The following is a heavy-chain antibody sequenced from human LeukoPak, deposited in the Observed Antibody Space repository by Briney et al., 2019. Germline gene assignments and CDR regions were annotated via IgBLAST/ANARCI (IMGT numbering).Heavy chain of an antibody. V-gene: IGHV3-23*01. CDR1: GFTFSTYV. D-gene: IGHD3-22*01. CDR3: ARALYDSSGYYYFDY. CDR2: ISGSGDST. J-gene: IGHJ4*02. Sequence: GGSLRLSCAASGFTFSTYVMTWVRQAPGKGLEWVSGISGSGDSTYYAESVKGRFTISRDNAKNSLYLQMNSLRAEDTAVYYCARALYDSSGYYYFDYWGQGTLVTVSS.